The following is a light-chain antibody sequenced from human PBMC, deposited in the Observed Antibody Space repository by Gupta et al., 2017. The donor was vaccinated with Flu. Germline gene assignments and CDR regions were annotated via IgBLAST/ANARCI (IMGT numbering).Light chain of an antibody. CDR2: LGS. Sequence: DIVMTQSPLSLPVTPGEPASISCRSSQSLLHSNGYNYLDWYLQKPGQSPQLLIYLGSNRASGVPDRFSGNGAGTDFTLKISRVEAEDVGVYYCMQALQTAWTFGQGTKWKSN. CDR1: QSLLHSNGYNY. J-gene: IGKJ1*01. V-gene: IGKV2-28*01. CDR3: MQALQTAWT.